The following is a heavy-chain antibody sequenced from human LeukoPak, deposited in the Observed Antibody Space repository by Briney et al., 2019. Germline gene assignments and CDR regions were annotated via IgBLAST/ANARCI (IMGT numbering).Heavy chain of an antibody. CDR1: GFTFSSYG. D-gene: IGHD3-3*01. CDR2: ISYDGSNK. J-gene: IGHJ4*02. CDR3: ARGGNYDFWSGYLGY. Sequence: GGSLRLSCAASGFTFSSYGMHWVRQAPGKGLEWVAVISYDGSNKYYADSVKGRFTISRDNSKNTLYLRMNSLRAEDTAVYYCARGGNYDFWSGYLGYWGQGTLVTVSS. V-gene: IGHV3-30*03.